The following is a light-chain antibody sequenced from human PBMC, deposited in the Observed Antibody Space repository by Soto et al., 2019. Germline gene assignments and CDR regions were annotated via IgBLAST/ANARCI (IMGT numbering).Light chain of an antibody. J-gene: IGKJ4*01. Sequence: DIQMTQSPSSLSASVGDRVTITCRASQNINRHLNWYQERPGKAPKLLISGASSLQSGVPSRFSGGVSGTDFTLTIRPLESEDFATYYCQQSEKAPQTFGGGTKIEIK. CDR1: QNINRH. CDR2: GAS. V-gene: IGKV1-39*01. CDR3: QQSEKAPQT.